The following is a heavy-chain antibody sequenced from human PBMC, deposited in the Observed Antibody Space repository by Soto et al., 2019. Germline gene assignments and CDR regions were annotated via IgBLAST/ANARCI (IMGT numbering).Heavy chain of an antibody. CDR2: ISAGGSST. CDR3: AKEGALGLYYFDY. D-gene: IGHD3-10*01. CDR1: GFTFSSYV. J-gene: IGHJ4*02. Sequence: GGSLRLSCAASGFTFSSYVMSWVRQAPGKGLEWVSTISAGGSSTYYADSVKGRFAISRDNSKNTLYLQMNSLRPEDTAVYYCAKEGALGLYYFDYWGQGTLVTVSS. V-gene: IGHV3-23*01.